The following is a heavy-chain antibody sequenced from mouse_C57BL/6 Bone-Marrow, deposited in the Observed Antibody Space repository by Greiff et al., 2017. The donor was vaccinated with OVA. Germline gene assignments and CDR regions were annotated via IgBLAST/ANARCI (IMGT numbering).Heavy chain of an antibody. J-gene: IGHJ4*01. Sequence: QVQLKQSGAELVKPGASVKLSCKASGYTFPSYWMHWVKQRPGQGLEWIGMIHPNSGSTNYNEKFKSKATLTVDKSSSTAYMQLSSLTSEDSAVYYCARRGYSNWMDYWGQGTSVTVSS. CDR2: IHPNSGST. CDR3: ARRGYSNWMDY. D-gene: IGHD2-5*01. CDR1: GYTFPSYW. V-gene: IGHV1-64*01.